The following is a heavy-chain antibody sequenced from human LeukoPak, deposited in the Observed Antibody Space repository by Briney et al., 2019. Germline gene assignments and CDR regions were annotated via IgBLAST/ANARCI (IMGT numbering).Heavy chain of an antibody. D-gene: IGHD3-10*01. CDR2: ISGSGTST. CDR3: AKEPASGSCFDY. V-gene: IGHV3-23*01. Sequence: GGSLRLSCTASGYTFNSYAMSWVRQAPGKGMEWVSGISGSGTSTYYADSVKGRFTISRDNSKNTLYLQMNSLRAEDTVLYYCAKEPASGSCFDYWGQGTLVTVSS. CDR1: GYTFNSYA. J-gene: IGHJ4*02.